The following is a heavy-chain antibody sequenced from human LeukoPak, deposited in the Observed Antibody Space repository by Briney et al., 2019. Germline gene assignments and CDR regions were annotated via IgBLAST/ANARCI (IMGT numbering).Heavy chain of an antibody. CDR3: ARGAYYDFWSVLNFDY. CDR2: IYYSGST. CDR1: GGSISSYY. Sequence: SETLSLTCTVSGGSISSYYWSWIRQPPGKGLEWIGDIYYSGSTNYNPSLKSRVTISVDTSKNQFSLKLSSVTAADTAVYYCARGAYYDFWSVLNFDYWGQGTLVTVSS. D-gene: IGHD3-3*01. V-gene: IGHV4-59*01. J-gene: IGHJ4*02.